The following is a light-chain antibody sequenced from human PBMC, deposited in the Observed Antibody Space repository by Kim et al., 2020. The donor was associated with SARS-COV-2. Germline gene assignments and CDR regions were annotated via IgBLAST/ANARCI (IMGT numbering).Light chain of an antibody. CDR2: EDS. CDR1: KLGDKY. Sequence: SYELTQPPSVSVSPGQTASITCSGDKLGDKYVFWYQQKPGQSPVRVIYEDSRRPSGIPERFLGSNSGNTATLTISGTQAMDEADYYCQAWDSSTGVFGGG. V-gene: IGLV3-1*01. CDR3: QAWDSSTGV. J-gene: IGLJ3*02.